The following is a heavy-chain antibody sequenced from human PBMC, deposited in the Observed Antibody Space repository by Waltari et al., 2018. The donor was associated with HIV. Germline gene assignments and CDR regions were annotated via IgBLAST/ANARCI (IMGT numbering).Heavy chain of an antibody. D-gene: IGHD4-17*01. Sequence: QVQLVQSGAEVKKHGSSVKVSCKASGGTFSSYTISWVRQASGQGLEWMGRIIPILGIANYAQKFQGRVTITADKSTSTAYMELSSLRSEDTAVYYCARDSEYGDSGRAFDIWGQGTMVTVSS. J-gene: IGHJ3*02. CDR2: IIPILGIA. CDR1: GGTFSSYT. V-gene: IGHV1-69*08. CDR3: ARDSEYGDSGRAFDI.